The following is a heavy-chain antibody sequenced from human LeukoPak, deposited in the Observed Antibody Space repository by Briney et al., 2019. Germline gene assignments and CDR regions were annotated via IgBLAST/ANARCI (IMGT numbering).Heavy chain of an antibody. CDR2: IIPIFGTA. Sequence: SVKVSCKASGGTFSSYAISWVRQAPGQGLEWMGRIIPIFGTANYAQKFQGRVTITTDESTSTAYMELSSLRSEDTAVYYCARVWYSYANWFDPWGQGTLVTVSS. J-gene: IGHJ5*02. CDR3: ARVWYSYANWFDP. D-gene: IGHD5-18*01. V-gene: IGHV1-69*05. CDR1: GGTFSSYA.